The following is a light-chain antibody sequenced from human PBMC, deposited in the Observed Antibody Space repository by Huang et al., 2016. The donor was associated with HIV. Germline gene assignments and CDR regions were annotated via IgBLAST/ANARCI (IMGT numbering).Light chain of an antibody. CDR2: GAS. CDR3: QQYDNWPLT. CDR1: HSVSSN. J-gene: IGKJ5*01. V-gene: IGKV3-15*01. Sequence: ERVMTQSPATLSVAPGERVTLSCRASHSVSSNLAWYQQKPGQAPRLLIHGASTRATGIPARVSGSVSGTEFTLAISSLQSEDSGVYFCQQYDNWPLTFGQGTRLEIK.